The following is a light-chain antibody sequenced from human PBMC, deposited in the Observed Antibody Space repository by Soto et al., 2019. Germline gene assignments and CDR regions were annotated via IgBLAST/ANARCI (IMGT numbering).Light chain of an antibody. CDR1: QGISNY. Sequence: DIQMTQSPSSLSASVGDRVTITCQASQGISNYLNWYQQKPGKAPKLLIYDASNLETGVPSRFSGSGSGTDFTFTISSLQPEDIATYYCQQYDNLPCFGQGTKLEIK. CDR3: QQYDNLPC. V-gene: IGKV1-33*01. CDR2: DAS. J-gene: IGKJ2*03.